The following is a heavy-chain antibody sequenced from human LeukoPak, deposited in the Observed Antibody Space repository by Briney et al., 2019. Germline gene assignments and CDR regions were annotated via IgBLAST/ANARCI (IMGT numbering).Heavy chain of an antibody. Sequence: SETLSLTCTVSGGSISGYSWSWIRQPPGKGLEWLASIYYNGSTNYNPSLKSRVTISLDTSKNHFSLKVTSVTAADTAVYYCAGDSGDYGYFHHWGQGTLVAVSS. CDR1: GGSISGYS. J-gene: IGHJ1*01. CDR3: AGDSGDYGYFHH. CDR2: IYYNGST. D-gene: IGHD4-17*01. V-gene: IGHV4-59*01.